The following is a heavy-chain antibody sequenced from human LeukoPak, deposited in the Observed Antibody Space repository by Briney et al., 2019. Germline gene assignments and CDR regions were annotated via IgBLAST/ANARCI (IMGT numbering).Heavy chain of an antibody. CDR3: AIPHYPTGADL. CDR1: GDSISSNLFY. Sequence: SETLFLTCTVSGDSISSNLFYWGWIRQPPGKGLEWIASIYYNGKTYYNPSLRSRVTISMDTSKNQFSLKMRSVTAADSAVYYCAIPHYPTGADLWGQGTLVTVSS. D-gene: IGHD1-1*01. J-gene: IGHJ5*02. CDR2: IYYNGKT. V-gene: IGHV4-39*01.